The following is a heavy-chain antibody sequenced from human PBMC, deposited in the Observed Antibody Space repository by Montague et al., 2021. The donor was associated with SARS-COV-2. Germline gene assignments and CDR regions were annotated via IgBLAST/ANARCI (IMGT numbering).Heavy chain of an antibody. CDR3: ASFTMIRGAPGYGMDV. CDR2: ISTRSTYT. Sequence: SLRLSCAASGFTFSDCYMTWIRQAPGKGLEWLSYISTRSTYTNYADSVKGRFTISRDDAKNSLYLQMYSLRAEDTAVYYCASFTMIRGAPGYGMDVWGQGTTVTVSS. CDR1: GFTFSDCY. V-gene: IGHV3-11*03. D-gene: IGHD3-10*01. J-gene: IGHJ6*02.